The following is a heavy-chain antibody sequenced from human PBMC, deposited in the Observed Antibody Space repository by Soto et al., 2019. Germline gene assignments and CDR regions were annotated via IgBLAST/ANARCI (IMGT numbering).Heavy chain of an antibody. V-gene: IGHV3-23*01. Sequence: VGSLRLSGAASGCTFSSYAMSWVRQAPGKGLEWVSTISGSAGSAYRADSVKGRLSISGDNSNNILYLQMNTLRAEDTAVYYCAKDRSDYHDSSAYSFDIWGQGTLVTVSS. CDR3: AKDRSDYHDSSAYSFDI. J-gene: IGHJ3*02. D-gene: IGHD3-22*01. CDR1: GCTFSSYA. CDR2: ISGSAGSA.